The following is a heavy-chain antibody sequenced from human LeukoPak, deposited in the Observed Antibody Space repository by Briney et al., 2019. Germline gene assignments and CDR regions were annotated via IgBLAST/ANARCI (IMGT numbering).Heavy chain of an antibody. V-gene: IGHV3-23*01. CDR3: AKGRGGELERLASGMDV. J-gene: IGHJ6*02. CDR2: ISGSGGSA. Sequence: GGSLRLSCAASGFTFSSYAMSWVRQAPGKGLEWVSAISGSGGSAYYADSVKGRFTISRDKSKNTLYLQMNSLRAEDTAVYYCAKGRGGELERLASGMDVWGLGTTVTVSS. CDR1: GFTFSSYA. D-gene: IGHD1-1*01.